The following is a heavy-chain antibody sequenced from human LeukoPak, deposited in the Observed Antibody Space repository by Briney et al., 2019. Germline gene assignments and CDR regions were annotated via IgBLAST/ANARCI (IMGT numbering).Heavy chain of an antibody. CDR3: ARGTGIAARPKSDY. Sequence: PSETLSLTCAVYGGSFSGYYWSWIRQPPGKGLEWIGEINHSGSTNYNPSLKSRVTISVDTSKNQFSLKLSSVTAADTAVYYCARGTGIAARPKSDYWGQGTLVTVPS. D-gene: IGHD6-6*01. J-gene: IGHJ4*02. CDR1: GGSFSGYY. CDR2: INHSGST. V-gene: IGHV4-34*01.